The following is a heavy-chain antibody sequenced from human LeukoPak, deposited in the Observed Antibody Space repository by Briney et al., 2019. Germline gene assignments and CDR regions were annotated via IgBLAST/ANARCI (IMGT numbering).Heavy chain of an antibody. D-gene: IGHD3-9*01. V-gene: IGHV3-74*01. J-gene: IGHJ5*02. CDR1: GFIFSSYW. CDR3: ARDLGGSNYDILTGSYNWFDP. Sequence: PGGSLRLSRAASGFIFSSYWMHWVRQAPGKGLVWVSRINSDGSSTSYADSVKGRFTISRDNAKNTLYLQMNSLRAEDTAVYYCARDLGGSNYDILTGSYNWFDPWGQGTHVTVSS. CDR2: INSDGSST.